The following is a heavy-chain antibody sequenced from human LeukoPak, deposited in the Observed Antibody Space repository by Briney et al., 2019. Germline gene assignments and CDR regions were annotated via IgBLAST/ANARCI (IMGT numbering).Heavy chain of an antibody. CDR2: IWNDGSNK. D-gene: IGHD6-19*01. Sequence: GGSLRLSCAASGFTFSSYGMHWVRQAPGKGLEWVSAIWNDGSNKYYADSVKGRFTISRDNSKNTLYLQMNSLRAEDTAVYYCAREESVAGYVYWGQGTLVTVSS. CDR1: GFTFSSYG. J-gene: IGHJ4*02. V-gene: IGHV3-33*01. CDR3: AREESVAGYVY.